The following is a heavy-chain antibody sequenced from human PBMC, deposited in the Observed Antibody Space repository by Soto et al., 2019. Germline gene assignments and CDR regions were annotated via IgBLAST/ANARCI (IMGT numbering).Heavy chain of an antibody. CDR2: IIPILGIA. D-gene: IGHD3-10*01. V-gene: IGHV1-69*08. Sequence: QVQLVQSGAEVKKPGSSVKVSCKASGGTFSSYTISWVRQAPGQGLEWMGRIIPILGIANYAQKFQGRATITADKSTSTAYMELISLRSEDTAVYYCAREEYYYGSGAFFDYWGQGTLVTVSS. CDR3: AREEYYYGSGAFFDY. J-gene: IGHJ4*02. CDR1: GGTFSSYT.